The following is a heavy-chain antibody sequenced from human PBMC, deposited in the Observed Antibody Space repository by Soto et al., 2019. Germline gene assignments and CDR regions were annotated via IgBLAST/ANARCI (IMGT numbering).Heavy chain of an antibody. J-gene: IGHJ4*02. Sequence: SETLSLTCTVSGGSISSYYWSWIRQPPVKGLEWIGYIYYSGTINYNPSLKSRVTISVDTSKNQFSLKLSSVTAADTAVYYCAATISGLVYSHYWAQRTLVTIS. V-gene: IGHV4-59*01. D-gene: IGHD2-21*01. CDR2: IYYSGTI. CDR3: AATISGLVYSHY. CDR1: GGSISSYY.